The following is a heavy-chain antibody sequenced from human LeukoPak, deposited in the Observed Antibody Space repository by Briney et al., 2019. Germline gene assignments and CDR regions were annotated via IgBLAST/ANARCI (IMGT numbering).Heavy chain of an antibody. CDR2: IIPIFGTA. V-gene: IGHV1-69*13. Sequence: ASVKVSCKASGGTFSSYAISWVRQAPGQGLEWMGGIIPIFGTANYAQKFQGRVTITADESTSTAYMELSSLRSEDTAVYYCARGFTMVRGENWFDPWGQGTLVTVSS. CDR3: ARGFTMVRGENWFDP. CDR1: GGTFSSYA. D-gene: IGHD3-10*01. J-gene: IGHJ5*02.